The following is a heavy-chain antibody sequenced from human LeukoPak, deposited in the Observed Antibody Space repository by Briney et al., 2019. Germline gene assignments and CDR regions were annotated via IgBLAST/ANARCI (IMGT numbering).Heavy chain of an antibody. J-gene: IGHJ6*03. CDR1: GGSFSNYY. D-gene: IGHD3-10*01. V-gene: IGHV4-59*12. Sequence: SETLSLTCTVSGGSFSNYYWSWMRQPPGKGLEWIACIHYSGSTNYNPSLKSRVTISVDTSKNQFSLKLSSVTAADTAVYYCARDGATMVRGVYYYYYYMDVWGKGTTVTISS. CDR2: IHYSGST. CDR3: ARDGATMVRGVYYYYYYMDV.